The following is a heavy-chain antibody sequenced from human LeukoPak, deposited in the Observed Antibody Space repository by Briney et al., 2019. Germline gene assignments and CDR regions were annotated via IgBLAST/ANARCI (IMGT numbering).Heavy chain of an antibody. CDR3: ATSESQTRFDY. V-gene: IGHV5-51*01. CDR2: IYPGDSDT. D-gene: IGHD1/OR15-1a*01. J-gene: IGHJ4*02. CDR1: GYRFISYW. Sequence: GESLKISCKGSGYRFISYWIGWVRQMPGKGLEWMGIIYPGDSDTRYSPSFQGQVTISADKSISTAYLQWSSLKASDTAMYYCATSESQTRFDYWGQGTPVTVSS.